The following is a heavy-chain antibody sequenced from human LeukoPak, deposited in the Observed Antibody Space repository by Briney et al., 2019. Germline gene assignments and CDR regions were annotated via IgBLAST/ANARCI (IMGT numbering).Heavy chain of an antibody. D-gene: IGHD4-17*01. CDR1: GSRFTSYW. V-gene: IGHV5-51*01. CDR2: IYPGDSDT. J-gene: IGHJ3*02. Sequence: GEPLQISCQGSGSRFTSYWIGWVRQLPGKGLEWMGIIYPGDSDTRYSPSFQGQATIPADKSISTAYLQWSSLKAPDTAIYSCARHRAYGDYVDGFDIWGQGTMVTVSS. CDR3: ARHRAYGDYVDGFDI.